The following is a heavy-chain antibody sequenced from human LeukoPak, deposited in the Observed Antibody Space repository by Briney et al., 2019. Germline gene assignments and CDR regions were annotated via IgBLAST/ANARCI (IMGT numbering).Heavy chain of an antibody. Sequence: ASVKVSCKASVYTFTGYYMHWVRQAPGQGLEWMGWINPNSGGTNYAQKFQGRVTMTRDTSISTAYMELSRLGSDDTAVYYCARVWAYCGGDCSTRSYGMDVWGQGTTVTVSS. CDR2: INPNSGGT. V-gene: IGHV1-2*02. J-gene: IGHJ6*02. CDR3: ARVWAYCGGDCSTRSYGMDV. D-gene: IGHD2-21*02. CDR1: VYTFTGYY.